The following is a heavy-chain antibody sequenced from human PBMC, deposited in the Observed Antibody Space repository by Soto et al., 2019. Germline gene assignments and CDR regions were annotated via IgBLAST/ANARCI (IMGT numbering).Heavy chain of an antibody. Sequence: QVQLVQSGAEVKKPGASVKVSCKASGYTFTNYYMHWVRQAPGQGLEWMGLINPSGGSTNYAQKFQGRVTMTRDTSTSTVYMELSSLRSEDTAVYYCARERQQLDYWGQGTLVTVSS. D-gene: IGHD6-13*01. CDR2: INPSGGST. J-gene: IGHJ4*02. V-gene: IGHV1-46*03. CDR3: ARERQQLDY. CDR1: GYTFTNYY.